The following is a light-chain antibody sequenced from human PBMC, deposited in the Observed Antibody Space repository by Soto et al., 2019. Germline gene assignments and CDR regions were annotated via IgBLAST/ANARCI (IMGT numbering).Light chain of an antibody. CDR2: DAS. Sequence: DIQMTQSPSSLSASVGDRVTITCQASQDISNYLNWYQQKPGKAPKLLIYDASNLETGVPSRFSGSGSGTDFTFTISSLQPEDIATYYRQQYDNLRSATFGQGTRLEIK. V-gene: IGKV1-33*01. CDR1: QDISNY. CDR3: QQYDNLRSAT. J-gene: IGKJ5*01.